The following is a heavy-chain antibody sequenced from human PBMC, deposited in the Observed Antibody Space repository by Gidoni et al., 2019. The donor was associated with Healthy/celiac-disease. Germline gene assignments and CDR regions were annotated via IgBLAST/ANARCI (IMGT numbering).Heavy chain of an antibody. CDR3: AKDLGSYYYGSAS. V-gene: IGHV3-23*01. J-gene: IGHJ5*02. Sequence: EVQLLESGGGLVQPGGSLRLSCSASGFTFSSYAMSWVRQAPGKGLEWVSAISGSGGSTYYADSVKGRFTISRDNSKNTLYLQMNSLRAEDTAVYYCAKDLGSYYYGSASWGQGTLVTVSS. D-gene: IGHD3-10*01. CDR2: ISGSGGST. CDR1: GFTFSSYA.